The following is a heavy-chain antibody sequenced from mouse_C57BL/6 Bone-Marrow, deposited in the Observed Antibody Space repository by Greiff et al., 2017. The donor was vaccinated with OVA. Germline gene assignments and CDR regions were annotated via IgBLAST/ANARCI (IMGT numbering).Heavy chain of an antibody. D-gene: IGHD1-1*01. J-gene: IGHJ4*01. CDR1: GFTFSSYG. Sequence: EVKLVESGGDLVKPGGSLKLSCAASGFTFSSYGMSWVRQTPDKRLEWVATISSGGSYTYYPDSVKGRFTISRDNAKNTLYLQMSSLKSEDTAMYYCARQDYYGSGNYAMDYWGQGTSVTVSS. CDR3: ARQDYYGSGNYAMDY. V-gene: IGHV5-6*02. CDR2: ISSGGSYT.